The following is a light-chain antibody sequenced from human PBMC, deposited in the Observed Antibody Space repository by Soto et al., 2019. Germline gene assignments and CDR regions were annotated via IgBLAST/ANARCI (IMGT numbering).Light chain of an antibody. J-gene: IGKJ4*01. V-gene: IGKV3-20*01. CDR3: QQYGSSPLT. CDR2: GAS. CDR1: QSVSSRS. Sequence: EIVLTQSPGTLSLSPGERATLSCRASQSVSSRSLAWYQQKPGQAPRLLIYGASRRATGIPDRFSGSGSGTDFTLTISRLEPEDFAFYYCQQYGSSPLTFGGGTKVEIK.